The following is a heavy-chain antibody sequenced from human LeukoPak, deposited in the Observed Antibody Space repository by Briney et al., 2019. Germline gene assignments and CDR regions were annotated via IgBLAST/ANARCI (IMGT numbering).Heavy chain of an antibody. Sequence: SPTLSLTCTVSAPSISSTSYYSGWIRQPPGKALERTGTIYYSGVTYYNPSLKSRVTISGDTSKNQLSLKLSSVTAADTAVYYCARHIYVVRFLELLLPFDHWGQGTLVTVSS. V-gene: IGHV4-39*01. D-gene: IGHD3-3*01. CDR3: ARHIYVVRFLELLLPFDH. CDR2: IYYSGVT. J-gene: IGHJ4*02. CDR1: APSISSTSYY.